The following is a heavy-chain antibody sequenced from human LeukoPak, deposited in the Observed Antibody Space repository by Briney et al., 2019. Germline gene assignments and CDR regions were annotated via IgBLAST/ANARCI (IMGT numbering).Heavy chain of an antibody. CDR2: MRRGSDVK. Sequence: GGSLRLSCAGSGFTFSDYYMAWIRQAPGKGLQRISYMRRGSDVKTYADSVKGRFTISRDNDKNSLYLQMNSLTAEDTAIYYCAREVGGSRAFDVWGQGTMDTVSS. CDR3: AREVGGSRAFDV. CDR1: GFTFSDYY. D-gene: IGHD6-13*01. V-gene: IGHV3-11*05. J-gene: IGHJ3*01.